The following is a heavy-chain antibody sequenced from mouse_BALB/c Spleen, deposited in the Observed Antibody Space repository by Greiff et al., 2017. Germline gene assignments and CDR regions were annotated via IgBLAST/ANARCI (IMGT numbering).Heavy chain of an antibody. D-gene: IGHD1-1*01. Sequence: EVQVVESGGGLVQPGGSLKLSCAASGFTFSSYTMSWVRQTPEKRLEWVAYISNGGGSTYYPDTVKGRFTISRDNAKNTLYLQMSSLKSEDTAMYYCARPHYYGSSYWYFDVWGAGTTVTVSS. V-gene: IGHV5-12-2*01. CDR1: GFTFSSYT. CDR3: ARPHYYGSSYWYFDV. J-gene: IGHJ1*01. CDR2: ISNGGGST.